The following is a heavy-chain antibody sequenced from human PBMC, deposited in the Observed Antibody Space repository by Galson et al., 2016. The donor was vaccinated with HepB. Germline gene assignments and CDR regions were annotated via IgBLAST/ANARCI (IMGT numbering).Heavy chain of an antibody. D-gene: IGHD1-1*01. CDR1: GFTFSTYG. J-gene: IGHJ4*02. V-gene: IGHV3-NL1*01. CDR2: ISTRRTT. CDR3: AKERLVRRIFDH. Sequence: SLRLSCAASGFTFSTYGMHWVRQAPGKGLEWVASISTRRTTYYSDSVQGRFTISRDNSNYTLYLQMNGLRAEDTAVYYCAKERLVRRIFDHWGQGTLLIVSS.